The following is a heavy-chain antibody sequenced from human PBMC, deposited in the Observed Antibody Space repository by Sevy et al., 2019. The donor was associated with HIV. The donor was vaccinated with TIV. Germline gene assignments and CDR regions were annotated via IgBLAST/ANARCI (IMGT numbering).Heavy chain of an antibody. V-gene: IGHV1-69*06. CDR2: IIPIFGTA. J-gene: IGHJ5*02. CDR1: GGTFSSYA. CDR3: AREGGLGYCSSTSCKNNWFDP. Sequence: ASVKVSCKASGGTFSSYAISWVRQAPGQGLEWMGGIIPIFGTANYAQKFQGRVTITADKSTSTAYMELSSLRSEDTAVYYCAREGGLGYCSSTSCKNNWFDPWGQRTLVTVSS. D-gene: IGHD2-2*01.